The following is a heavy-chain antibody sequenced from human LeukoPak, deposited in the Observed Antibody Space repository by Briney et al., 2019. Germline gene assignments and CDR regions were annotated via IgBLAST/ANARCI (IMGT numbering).Heavy chain of an antibody. V-gene: IGHV4-39*01. CDR3: ARHVLLWFGPTAAYGMDV. D-gene: IGHD3-10*01. CDR1: GFTFSSYAMY. CDR2: TYYSGST. Sequence: GSLRLSCAASGFTFSSYAMYWVRQAPGKGLEWIGSTYYSGSTYYNPSLKSRVTISVDTSKNQFSLKLSSVTAADTAVYYCARHVLLWFGPTAAYGMDVWGQGTTVTVSS. J-gene: IGHJ6*02.